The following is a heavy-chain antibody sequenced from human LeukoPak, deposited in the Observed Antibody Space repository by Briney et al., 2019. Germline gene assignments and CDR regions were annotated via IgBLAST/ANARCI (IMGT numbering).Heavy chain of an antibody. Sequence: GGSLRLSCAASGFTFSNYWMSWVRQAPGKGLEWVANIKEDGSEKYYVDSVEGRFTISRDNARNSLHLRMNSLRAEDTAVYYCARAFNYYDSSGYLNWGQGTLVTVSS. CDR3: ARAFNYYDSSGYLN. V-gene: IGHV3-7*01. CDR2: IKEDGSEK. CDR1: GFTFSNYW. J-gene: IGHJ4*02. D-gene: IGHD3-22*01.